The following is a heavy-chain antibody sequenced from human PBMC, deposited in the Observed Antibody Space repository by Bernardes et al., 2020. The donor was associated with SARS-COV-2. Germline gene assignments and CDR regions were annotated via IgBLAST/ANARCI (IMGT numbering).Heavy chain of an antibody. V-gene: IGHV3-33*01. D-gene: IGHD3-22*01. CDR3: AREGAWDSSGYPGNDVFDM. CDR1: GFTFSSYG. J-gene: IGHJ3*02. Sequence: SLRLSCAASGFTFSSYGMHWVRQAPGKGLEWVAVIWYDGSNKYYADSVKGRFTISRDNSKNTLYLQMNSLRAEDTAVYYCAREGAWDSSGYPGNDVFDMWGQGTRVTVS. CDR2: IWYDGSNK.